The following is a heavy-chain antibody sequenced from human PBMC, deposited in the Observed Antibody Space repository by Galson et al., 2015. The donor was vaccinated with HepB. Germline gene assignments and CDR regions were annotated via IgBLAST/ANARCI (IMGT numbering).Heavy chain of an antibody. D-gene: IGHD2-2*01. CDR2: IYYSGST. V-gene: IGHV4-59*08. CDR1: GGSISSYY. CDR3: AGVKSSEDSTIDY. J-gene: IGHJ4*02. Sequence: SETLSLTCTVSGGSISSYYWSWIRQPPGKGLEWIGYIYYSGSTNYNPSLKSRVTISVDTSKNQFSLKLSSVTAADTAVYYCAGVKSSEDSTIDYWGQGTLVTVSS.